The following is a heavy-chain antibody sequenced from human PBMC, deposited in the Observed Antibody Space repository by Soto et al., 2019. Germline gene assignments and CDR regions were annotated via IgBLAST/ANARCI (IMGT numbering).Heavy chain of an antibody. CDR2: IYPTGKT. V-gene: IGHV4-30-2*01. CDR1: GGSISSGGYS. Sequence: SETLSLTCTVSGGSISSGGYSWSWIRQTPGKGLEWIGYIYPTGKTYYNPSLKHRATLSIDTSQNQFSLQLTSVTAADTAVYYCAGAPPGRAPRWGVWGHGTTVTVAS. D-gene: IGHD3-16*01. J-gene: IGHJ6*02. CDR3: AGAPPGRAPRWGV.